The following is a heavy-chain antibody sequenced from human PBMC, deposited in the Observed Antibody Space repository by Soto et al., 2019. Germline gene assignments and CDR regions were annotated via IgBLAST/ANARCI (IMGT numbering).Heavy chain of an antibody. CDR3: ASNYYESSGYYSYYYYYGMDV. CDR2: IWDAGSNK. D-gene: IGHD3-22*01. J-gene: IGHJ6*02. V-gene: IGHV3-33*01. Sequence: QVQLVESGGGVVQPGRSLRLSCAASGFTFSSYGMHWVRQAPGKGLEWVAGIWDAGSNKYYADSVKGRFTISRVNSKNTLYLQMHSLRAEDTAVYYCASNYYESSGYYSYYYYYGMDVWGQGTTVTGSS. CDR1: GFTFSSYG.